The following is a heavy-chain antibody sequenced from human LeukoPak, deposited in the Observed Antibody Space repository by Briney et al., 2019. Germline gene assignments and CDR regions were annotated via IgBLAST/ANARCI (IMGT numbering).Heavy chain of an antibody. CDR2: IYPGDCDT. V-gene: IGHV5-51*01. J-gene: IGHJ4*02. D-gene: IGHD5-12*01. CDR3: ARLRNSGYDPYYFDY. Sequence: GESLMISCKGSGCSFTSYWIVWGRQMPGKGLEWMVIIYPGDCDTRYSASVQGQVTISGDKSISTAYLQCSSLRASDTAMYYCARLRNSGYDPYYFDYWGQGTLVTVSS. CDR1: GCSFTSYW.